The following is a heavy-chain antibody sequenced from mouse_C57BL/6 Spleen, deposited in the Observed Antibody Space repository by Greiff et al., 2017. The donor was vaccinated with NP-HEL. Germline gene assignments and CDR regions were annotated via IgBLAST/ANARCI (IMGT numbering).Heavy chain of an antibody. J-gene: IGHJ1*01. CDR3: ARSYGSSYGYWYFDV. Sequence: QVQLQQPGAELVKPGASVKVSCKASGYTFTSYWMHWVKQRPGQGLEWIGRIHPSDSDTNYNQKFKGKATLTVDKSSSTAYMQLSSLTSEDSAVYYCARSYGSSYGYWYFDVWGQGTTLTVSS. D-gene: IGHD1-1*01. CDR1: GYTFTSYW. CDR2: IHPSDSDT. V-gene: IGHV1-74*01.